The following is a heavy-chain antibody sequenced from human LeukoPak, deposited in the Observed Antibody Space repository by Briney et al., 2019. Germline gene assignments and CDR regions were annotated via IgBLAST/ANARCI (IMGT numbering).Heavy chain of an antibody. V-gene: IGHV4-34*01. D-gene: IGHD3-10*01. CDR3: ARDRGAADLYYYYYMDV. Sequence: SETLSLTCAVYGGSFSGYYWSWIRQPPGKGLEWIGEINHSGSTNYNPSLKSRVTISVDTSKNQFSLKLSSVTAADTAVYYCARDRGAADLYYYYYMDVWGKGTTVTISS. J-gene: IGHJ6*03. CDR1: GGSFSGYY. CDR2: INHSGST.